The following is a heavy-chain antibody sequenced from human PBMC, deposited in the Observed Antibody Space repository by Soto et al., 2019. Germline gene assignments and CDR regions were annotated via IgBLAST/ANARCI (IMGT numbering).Heavy chain of an antibody. CDR2: ISNDGSDK. J-gene: IGHJ3*01. Sequence: QVQLVESGGGVVQPGRSLRLSCAASGFTFNNYGMHWVRQAPGKGLEWVATISNDGSDKYYADSVKGRLTISRDYSKNTVYLQMNSLRAEETAVYYCAKDQGIAASHGIDWGQGTMVTVSS. V-gene: IGHV3-30*18. CDR3: AKDQGIAASHGID. D-gene: IGHD6-13*01. CDR1: GFTFNNYG.